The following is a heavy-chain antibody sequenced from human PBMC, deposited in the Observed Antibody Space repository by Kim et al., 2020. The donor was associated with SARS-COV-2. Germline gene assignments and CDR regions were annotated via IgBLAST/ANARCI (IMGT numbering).Heavy chain of an antibody. CDR3: ARSISEEDSHRIGVYF. Sequence: GGSLRLSCAASGFSLSDYWMTWVRQAPGKGLQWVAISRHGGTDNYYVDSVKGRFTISRDNAQNSLLLHMSSLRAEDSAVYYCARSISEEDSHRIGVYF. D-gene: IGHD3-10*01. V-gene: IGHV3-7*01. CDR2: SRHGGTDN. J-gene: IGHJ1*01. CDR1: GFSLSDYW.